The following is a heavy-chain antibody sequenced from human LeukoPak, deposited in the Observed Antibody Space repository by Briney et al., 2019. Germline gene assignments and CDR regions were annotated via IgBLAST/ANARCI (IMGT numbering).Heavy chain of an antibody. V-gene: IGHV3-7*04. D-gene: IGHD3-10*01. J-gene: IGHJ4*02. CDR1: GFTFSSYW. CDR3: ARDGYATGSHDY. CDR2: IRQDGSEK. Sequence: GGSLRLSCAASGFTFSSYWMSWVRQAPGSGLEWLANIRQDGSEKSYVDSVKGRFTISRDNAKSSLYLQMNSLRAEDTAVYFCARDGYATGSHDYWGQGTLVIVSS.